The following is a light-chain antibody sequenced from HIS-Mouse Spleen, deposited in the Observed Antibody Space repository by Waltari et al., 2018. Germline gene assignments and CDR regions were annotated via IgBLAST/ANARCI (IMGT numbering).Light chain of an antibody. V-gene: IGLV2-11*01. CDR2: DVS. J-gene: IGLJ1*01. CDR1: SSDVGGYNH. Sequence: QSALTQPRSVSGSPGQSVTLSCTGPSSDVGGYNHVSRYQQHPGKAPKLMIYDVSKRPSGVPDRFSGSKSGNTASLTISGLQAEDEADYYCCSYAGSYTYVFGTGTKVTVL. CDR3: CSYAGSYTYV.